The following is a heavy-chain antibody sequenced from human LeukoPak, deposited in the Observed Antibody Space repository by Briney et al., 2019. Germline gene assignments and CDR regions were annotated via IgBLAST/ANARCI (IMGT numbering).Heavy chain of an antibody. CDR1: GYTFTGYY. CDR2: INPNSGGT. CDR3: ARESRRGRIVTYYFDY. J-gene: IGHJ4*02. D-gene: IGHD2/OR15-2a*01. Sequence: GASVKVSCKASGYTFTGYYMHWVRQAPGQGLEWMGWINPNSGGTNYAQKFQGRVTMTRDTSISTAYMELSRLRSDDTAVYYCARESRRGRIVTYYFDYWGQGTLVTVSS. V-gene: IGHV1-2*02.